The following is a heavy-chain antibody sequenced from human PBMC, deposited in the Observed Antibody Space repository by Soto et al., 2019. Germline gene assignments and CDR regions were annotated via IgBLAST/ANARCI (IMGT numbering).Heavy chain of an antibody. CDR2: ISTSESIV. V-gene: IGHV3-48*03. J-gene: IGHJ6*02. Sequence: GGSLRLSCAASGSTFSGYEMNGVRQSPGKGREWVSYISTSESIVYYADSVRGRFTISRDNAKNSLFLQMNSLRAEDTAVYYCARETLTLSGVDRGKVYYGLDVWGQGTTVTVSS. CDR1: GSTFSGYE. D-gene: IGHD3-3*01. CDR3: ARETLTLSGVDRGKVYYGLDV.